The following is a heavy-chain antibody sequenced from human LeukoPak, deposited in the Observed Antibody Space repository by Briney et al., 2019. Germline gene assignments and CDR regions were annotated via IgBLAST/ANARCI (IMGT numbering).Heavy chain of an antibody. CDR2: IRYDGSNR. V-gene: IGHV3-30*02. J-gene: IGHJ4*02. CDR1: GFPFSHYG. CDR3: AKDRNPEMYY. Sequence: GGSLKLSFAASGFPFSHYGMHWVRPAPGTGPVWVAFIRYDGSNRNYADSVKGRFTVSRDNSKNTLYLQMNSLRAEDTAGYYCAKDRNPEMYYWGQGALGTVSS.